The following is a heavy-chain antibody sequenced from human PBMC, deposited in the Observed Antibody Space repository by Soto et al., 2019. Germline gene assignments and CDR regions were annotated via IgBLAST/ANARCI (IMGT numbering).Heavy chain of an antibody. V-gene: IGHV3-74*03. CDR2: INSDGSTT. CDR1: GFTFSSTW. CDR3: ATDGSYAQHV. D-gene: IGHD3-16*01. Sequence: GGSLRLSCAASGFTFSSTWMRWVRHAPGKGLVWVSHINSDGSTTTYADSVRGRFTISRDNAKNTVYLQMNSLRAEDTAVYYCATDGSYAQHVWGQGTTVTVSS. J-gene: IGHJ6*02.